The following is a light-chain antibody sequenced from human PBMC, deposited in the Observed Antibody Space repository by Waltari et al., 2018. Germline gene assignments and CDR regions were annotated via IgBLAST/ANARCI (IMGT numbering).Light chain of an antibody. CDR1: NIGTKN. V-gene: IGLV3-9*01. CDR2: RDN. CDR3: QVWDSSTYV. Sequence: SYELTQPLSVSVALGQPARITCGGNNIGTKNVHWYQQKPGQAPVLVIYRDNIRPSGIPERFSGSNSGNTATLTISRAQAGDEADYYCQVWDSSTYVFGAGTKVTVL. J-gene: IGLJ1*01.